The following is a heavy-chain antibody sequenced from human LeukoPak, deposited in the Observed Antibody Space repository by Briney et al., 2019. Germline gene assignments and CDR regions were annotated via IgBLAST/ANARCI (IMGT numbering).Heavy chain of an antibody. CDR1: GGSISSSNW. Sequence: PSGTLSLTCAVSGGSISSSNWWIWVRQPPGQGLEWIGEIYHSGSTNYNPSLKSRVTISVDTSKNQFSLKLSSVTAADTAVYYCARAYSSSWYFNWFDPWGQGTLVTVSS. J-gene: IGHJ5*02. CDR2: IYHSGST. V-gene: IGHV4-4*02. D-gene: IGHD6-13*01. CDR3: ARAYSSSWYFNWFDP.